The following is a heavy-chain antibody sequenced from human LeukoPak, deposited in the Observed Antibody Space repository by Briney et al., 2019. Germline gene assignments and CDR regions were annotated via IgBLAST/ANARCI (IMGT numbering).Heavy chain of an antibody. Sequence: GGSLRLSCAASGFTFSSYGMHWVRQAPGKGLEWVAFIRYDGSNKYYADSVKGRFTISRDNSKNTLYLQMNSLRAEDTAVYYCARDKEMATNLYYFDYWGQGTLVTVSS. D-gene: IGHD5-24*01. CDR2: IRYDGSNK. CDR3: ARDKEMATNLYYFDY. V-gene: IGHV3-30*02. J-gene: IGHJ4*02. CDR1: GFTFSSYG.